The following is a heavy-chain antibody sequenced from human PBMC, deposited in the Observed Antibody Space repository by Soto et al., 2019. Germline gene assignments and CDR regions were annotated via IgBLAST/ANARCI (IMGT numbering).Heavy chain of an antibody. CDR1: GFTFSASA. CDR3: ARLDCSGGSCYPYYFEH. J-gene: IGHJ4*02. V-gene: IGHV3-73*02. CDR2: IRSNGRT. D-gene: IGHD2-15*01. Sequence: VQLVESGGGLVQPGGSLELSCAASGFTFSASAMHWVRQASGKGLEWVRRIRSNGRTAYAASMQGRFTISRDDSKKTAYLQLNSLKTDDTAVYYCARLDCSGGSCYPYYFEHWGQGALVTVSA.